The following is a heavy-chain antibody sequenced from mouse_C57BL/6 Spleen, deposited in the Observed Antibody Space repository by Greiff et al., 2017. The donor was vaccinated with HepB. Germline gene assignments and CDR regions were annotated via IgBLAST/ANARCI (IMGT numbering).Heavy chain of an antibody. CDR2: ISDGGSYT. CDR3: ARGAYYYGSSWFAY. V-gene: IGHV5-4*03. D-gene: IGHD1-1*01. Sequence: EVKLVESGGGLVKPGGSLKLSCAASGFTFSSYAMSWVRRTPEKRLEWVATISDGGSYTYYPDNVKGRFTISRDNAKNNLYLQMSHLKSEDTAMYYCARGAYYYGSSWFAYWGQGTLVTVSA. CDR1: GFTFSSYA. J-gene: IGHJ3*01.